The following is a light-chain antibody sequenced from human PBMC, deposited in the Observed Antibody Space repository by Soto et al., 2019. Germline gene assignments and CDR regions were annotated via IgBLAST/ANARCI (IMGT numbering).Light chain of an antibody. CDR2: KAS. CDR1: QSISSW. Sequence: DIQMTQSPSTLSASVGDRVTITCRASQSISSWVAWYQQKPGKAPKLLIYKASSLESGVPSRFSGSGSGTEFTLTISSLQPDDFATYYCQQYNSYPVTFGQGTKVEIK. CDR3: QQYNSYPVT. J-gene: IGKJ1*01. V-gene: IGKV1-5*03.